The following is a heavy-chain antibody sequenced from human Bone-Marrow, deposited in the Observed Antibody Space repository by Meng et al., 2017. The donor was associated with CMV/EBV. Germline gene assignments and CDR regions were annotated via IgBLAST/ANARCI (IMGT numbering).Heavy chain of an antibody. J-gene: IGHJ4*02. V-gene: IGHV3-7*01. D-gene: IGHD2-2*01. CDR2: IKQDGSEK. CDR3: ATRSASDY. Sequence: GGSLRLSCAASGFTFSSYWMSWVRQAPGKGLEWVANIKQDGSEKYYVDSVKGRFTISRDNANNSLYLQMNSLRADDTAVYHCATRSASDYWGQGMLVTVSS. CDR1: GFTFSSYW.